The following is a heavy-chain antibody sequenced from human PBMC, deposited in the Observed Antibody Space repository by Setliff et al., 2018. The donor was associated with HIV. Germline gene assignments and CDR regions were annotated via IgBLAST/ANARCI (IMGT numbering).Heavy chain of an antibody. V-gene: IGHV1-2*02. J-gene: IGHJ6*03. CDR1: GYSFTDYY. CDR2: INPNRGGT. Sequence: ASVKVSCKASGYSFTDYYMHWVRQAPGQGLEWMGWINPNRGGTNYAPKFQGRVTMTRDKSISTAYMELSRLRSDDTAVYYCATWGGSPDGYFYYYMDVWGKGTMVTVSS. D-gene: IGHD1-26*01. CDR3: ATWGGSPDGYFYYYMDV.